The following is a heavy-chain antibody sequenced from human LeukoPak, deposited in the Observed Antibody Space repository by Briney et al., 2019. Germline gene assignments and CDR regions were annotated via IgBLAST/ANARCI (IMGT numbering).Heavy chain of an antibody. J-gene: IGHJ3*02. Sequence: PGGSLRLSCAASGFTFNTYTMNWVRQAPGKGLEWVSSISSSSVYIYYADSVKGRFTISRDNAKNTLYLQMNSLRAEDTAVYYCARDPTYYDYVWGSYEAFDIWGQGTMVTVSS. CDR2: ISSSSVYI. CDR1: GFTFNTYT. CDR3: ARDPTYYDYVWGSYEAFDI. V-gene: IGHV3-21*01. D-gene: IGHD3-16*01.